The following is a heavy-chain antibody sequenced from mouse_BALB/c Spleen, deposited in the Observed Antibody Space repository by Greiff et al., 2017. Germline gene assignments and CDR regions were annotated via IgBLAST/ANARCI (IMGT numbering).Heavy chain of an antibody. V-gene: IGHV1S56*01. CDR3: ARAPYDYDKAWFAY. Sequence: QVQLQQSGAELVKPGASVKLSCKASGYTFTSYDINWVRQRPEQGLVWIGWIFPGDGSTKYNEKFKGKATLTTDKSSSTAYMQLSRLTSEDSAVYFCARAPYDYDKAWFAYWGQGTMVTVSA. J-gene: IGHJ3*01. CDR1: GYTFTSYD. CDR2: IFPGDGST. D-gene: IGHD2-4*01.